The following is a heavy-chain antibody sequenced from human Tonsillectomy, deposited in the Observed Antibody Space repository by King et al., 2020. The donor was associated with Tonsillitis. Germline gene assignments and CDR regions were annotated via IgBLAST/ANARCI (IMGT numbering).Heavy chain of an antibody. CDR2: INAGNGNT. J-gene: IGHJ4*02. CDR1: GYTFTSYA. V-gene: IGHV1-3*01. Sequence: QLVQSGAEVKRPGASVMVSCTASGYTFTSYALHWVRQAPGQRPEWMGWINAGNGNTKYSQMLQGRVTFTSDTSASTGYMEVSRLRSEDTAVYYCLSLIRATPYWGQGTLVTVSS. D-gene: IGHD3-10*01. CDR3: LSLIRATPY.